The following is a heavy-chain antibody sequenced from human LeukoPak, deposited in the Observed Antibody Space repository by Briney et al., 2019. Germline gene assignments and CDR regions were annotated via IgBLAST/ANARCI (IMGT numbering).Heavy chain of an antibody. Sequence: GGSLRLSCAASGFTFSSYWMNWVRQAPGKGLEWVANIKQDGSVKNYVDSVKGRFTISRDNAKNSLFRQMNSLRAEDTAVYYCARDPSGSPVFDPWGQGTLVTVSS. CDR2: IKQDGSVK. CDR3: ARDPSGSPVFDP. V-gene: IGHV3-7*01. J-gene: IGHJ5*02. CDR1: GFTFSSYW. D-gene: IGHD3-10*01.